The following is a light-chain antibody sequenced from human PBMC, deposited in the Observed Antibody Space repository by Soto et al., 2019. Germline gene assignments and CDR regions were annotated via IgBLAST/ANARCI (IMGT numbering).Light chain of an antibody. CDR1: SSDVGGYNY. Sequence: QLVLTQPRSVSGSPGQSVTISCTGTSSDVGGYNYVSWYQQHPGNAPKLMIYDVSKRPSGVPDRFSGSKSGNTASLTISGLQAEDEADYYCSSYTSDITQVFGGGTKLTVL. CDR3: SSYTSDITQV. J-gene: IGLJ3*02. V-gene: IGLV2-11*01. CDR2: DVS.